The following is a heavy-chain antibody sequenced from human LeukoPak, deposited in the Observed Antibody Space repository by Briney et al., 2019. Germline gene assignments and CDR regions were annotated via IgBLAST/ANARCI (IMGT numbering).Heavy chain of an antibody. CDR3: ATNDFWSGYYYFDY. J-gene: IGHJ4*02. D-gene: IGHD3-3*01. Sequence: GGSLRLSCTVPGFTFGDYAMSWVRQAPGKGLEWVSAISGSGGSTYYADSVKGRFTISRDNSKNTLYLQMNSLRAEDTAVYYCATNDFWSGYYYFDYWGQGTLVTVSS. CDR2: ISGSGGST. V-gene: IGHV3-23*01. CDR1: GFTFGDYA.